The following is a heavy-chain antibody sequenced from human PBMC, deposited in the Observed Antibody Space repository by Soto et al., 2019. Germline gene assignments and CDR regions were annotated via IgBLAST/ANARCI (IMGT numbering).Heavy chain of an antibody. V-gene: IGHV3-7*01. J-gene: IGHJ6*04. CDR3: AREIAARL. D-gene: IGHD6-6*01. CDR1: GFTFSSYW. Sequence: EVQLVVSGGGLVQPGGSLRLSCAASGFTFSSYWMSWFRQAPGKGLEWVANIKQDGSEENYVDSVKGRFTISRDNAKNALYLQMNSLRVEDTAVYYCAREIAARLWGKGTTVTVSS. CDR2: IKQDGSEE.